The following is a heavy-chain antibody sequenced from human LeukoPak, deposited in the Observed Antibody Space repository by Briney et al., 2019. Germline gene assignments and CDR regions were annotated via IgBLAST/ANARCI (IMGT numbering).Heavy chain of an antibody. D-gene: IGHD3-16*01. CDR3: VAMLY. Sequence: ASVKVSCKASGGTFSSYAISWVRQAPGQGLEWMGWMNPKSGNTGYAQKLQGRVTMSMDTSISTAYMELTSLRSGDTAVYYCVAMLYWGQGTLVTVSS. V-gene: IGHV1-8*02. CDR2: MNPKSGNT. CDR1: GGTFSSYA. J-gene: IGHJ4*02.